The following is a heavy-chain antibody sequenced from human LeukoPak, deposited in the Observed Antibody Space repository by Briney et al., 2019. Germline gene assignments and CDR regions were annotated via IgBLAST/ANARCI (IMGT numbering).Heavy chain of an antibody. J-gene: IGHJ6*02. Sequence: ASVNVSCKSSGYTFTGYYMHWVRQAPGQGLEWMGWINPNSGGTNYAQKFQGRVTMTRDTSISTAYMELSRLRSDDTAVYYCARDRRDIVVVPAAIRAYYYYYGMDVWGQGTTVTVSS. CDR2: INPNSGGT. D-gene: IGHD2-2*01. CDR3: ARDRRDIVVVPAAIRAYYYYYGMDV. V-gene: IGHV1-2*02. CDR1: GYTFTGYY.